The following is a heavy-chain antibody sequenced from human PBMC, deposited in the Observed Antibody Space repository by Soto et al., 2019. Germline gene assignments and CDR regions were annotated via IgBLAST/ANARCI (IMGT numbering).Heavy chain of an antibody. V-gene: IGHV4-34*01. Sequence: SETLSLTCAVSGGSISSGGYSWSWIRQPPGKGLEWIGEINHSGSTNYNPSLKSRVTISVDTSKNQFSLKLSSVTAADTAVYYCARARGSGGSCYSVWGQGTLVTVSS. D-gene: IGHD2-15*01. CDR2: INHSGST. J-gene: IGHJ4*02. CDR1: GGSISSGGYS. CDR3: ARARGSGGSCYSV.